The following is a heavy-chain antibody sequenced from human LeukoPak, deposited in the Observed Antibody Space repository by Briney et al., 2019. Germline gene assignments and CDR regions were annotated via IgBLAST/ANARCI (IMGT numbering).Heavy chain of an antibody. CDR2: IQRDGTSP. CDR1: GFPYGSTS. D-gene: IGHD3-16*01. CDR3: SRGHYGPDY. Sequence: GGSLRLSCTASGFPYGSTSMHWVRQAPGKGLEWVSGIQRDGTSPTYADSVKGRFVISRDNAKGSVYLQMNILRAEDTAVYYCSRGHYGPDYWGQGTLVTVSS. V-gene: IGHV3-74*01. J-gene: IGHJ4*02.